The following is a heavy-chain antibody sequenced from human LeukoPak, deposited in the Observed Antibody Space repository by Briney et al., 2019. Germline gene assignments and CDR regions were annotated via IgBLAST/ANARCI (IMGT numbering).Heavy chain of an antibody. V-gene: IGHV3-21*01. J-gene: IGHJ6*04. CDR1: GFTFSSYS. CDR2: ISSSSSYI. D-gene: IGHD4-17*01. Sequence: GGSVSLFCGASGFTFSSYSMNCARQAPGRGREWVLYISSSSSYILYAHSVKGRLTISRDHAKNSLYLQMNILRSEDTAMYYCARVYGAYGNYYYYYYGMDVWGKGTTVTVSS. CDR3: ARVYGAYGNYYYYYYGMDV.